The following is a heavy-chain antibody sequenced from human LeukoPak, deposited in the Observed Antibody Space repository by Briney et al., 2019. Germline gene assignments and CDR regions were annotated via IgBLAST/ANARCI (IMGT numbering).Heavy chain of an antibody. CDR2: ISGSSTTT. J-gene: IGHJ4*02. D-gene: IGHD1-26*01. Sequence: GGSLRLSCAASGFTFSSFCMNWVRQSPAKGLEWVSAISGSSTTTYYADSVRGRFTISRDNSKNTLYLQMNSLRAEDTAVYYCAKDTFRRPYSGSQSHWGQGTLVTVSS. CDR1: GFTFSSFC. V-gene: IGHV3-23*01. CDR3: AKDTFRRPYSGSQSH.